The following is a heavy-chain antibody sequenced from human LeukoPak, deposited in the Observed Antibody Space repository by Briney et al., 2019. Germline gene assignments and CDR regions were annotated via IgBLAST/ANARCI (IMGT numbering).Heavy chain of an antibody. CDR1: AFTFPTYG. Sequence: GGSLRLSCAASAFTFPTYGMIWVRPAPGKWREWVSSISSSSSYIYYADSVKGRFTISRDNAKNSLYLQMNSLRAEDTAVYYCARGPGYDFWSGYYMDVWGKGTTVTVSS. D-gene: IGHD3-3*01. V-gene: IGHV3-21*01. J-gene: IGHJ6*03. CDR2: ISSSSSYI. CDR3: ARGPGYDFWSGYYMDV.